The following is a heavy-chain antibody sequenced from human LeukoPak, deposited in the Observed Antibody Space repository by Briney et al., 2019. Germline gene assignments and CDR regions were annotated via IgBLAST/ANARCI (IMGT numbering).Heavy chain of an antibody. CDR2: ISWNSGSI. Sequence: GGSLRLSCAASGFTFDDYAMHWVRQAPGKGLEWVSGISWNSGSIGYADSVKGRFTISRDNAKNSLYLQMNSPRAEDTALYYCAKANSYYYDSSDHNWFDPWGQGTLVTVSS. CDR3: AKANSYYYDSSDHNWFDP. J-gene: IGHJ5*02. CDR1: GFTFDDYA. V-gene: IGHV3-9*01. D-gene: IGHD3-22*01.